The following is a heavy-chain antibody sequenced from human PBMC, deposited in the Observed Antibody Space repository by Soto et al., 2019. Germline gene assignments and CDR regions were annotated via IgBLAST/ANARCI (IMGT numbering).Heavy chain of an antibody. CDR2: IYYSGST. J-gene: IGHJ5*02. D-gene: IGHD3-10*01. V-gene: IGHV4-59*04. CDR3: ERHARRPYYYGSGSYYWFDP. CDR1: GGSISSYY. Sequence: PSETLSLTCTVXGGSISSYYWRWIRQPPGKGQEWIGYIYYSGSTYYNPSLKSRVTISVDTSKNQFSLKLSSVTAADTAVYYCERHARRPYYYGSGSYYWFDPWGQGTLVTVSS.